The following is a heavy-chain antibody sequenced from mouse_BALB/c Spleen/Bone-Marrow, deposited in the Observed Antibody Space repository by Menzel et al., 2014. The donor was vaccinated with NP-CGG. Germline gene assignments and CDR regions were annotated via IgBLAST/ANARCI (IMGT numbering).Heavy chain of an antibody. CDR2: ISPGTGNT. J-gene: IGHJ3*01. D-gene: IGHD2-2*01. Sequence: QVQLQQSGTELMKPGASVKISCKATGYAFSTYWIQWIEQRPGHGLDWIGEISPGTGNTNNNEKFRGKATFTADASSNTAYMQLSSLTSEDSAVYFCAIIGYQAWFTYWGQGTLVTVSP. CDR3: AIIGYQAWFTY. V-gene: IGHV1-9*01. CDR1: GYAFSTYW.